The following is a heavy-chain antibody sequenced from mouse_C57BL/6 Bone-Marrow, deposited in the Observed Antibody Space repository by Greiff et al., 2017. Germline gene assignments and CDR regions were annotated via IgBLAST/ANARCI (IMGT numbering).Heavy chain of an antibody. CDR1: GYTFTSYW. J-gene: IGHJ4*01. V-gene: IGHV1-5*01. Sequence: EVQLVESGTVLARPGASVKMSCKTSGYTFTSYWMHWVKQRPGQGLEWIGAIYPGNSDTSYNQKFKGKAKLTAVTSASTAYMELSSLTNEDSAVYYCTRRRYYDYDGYYARDYWGQGTSVTVSS. CDR2: IYPGNSDT. D-gene: IGHD2-4*01. CDR3: TRRRYYDYDGYYARDY.